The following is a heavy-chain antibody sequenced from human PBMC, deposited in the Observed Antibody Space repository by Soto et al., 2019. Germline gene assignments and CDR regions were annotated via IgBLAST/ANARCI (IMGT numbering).Heavy chain of an antibody. D-gene: IGHD3-16*01. CDR2: ISGSGGST. CDR1: GFAFSSYA. Sequence: PGGSLRLSCAASGFAFSSYAMSWVRQAPGKGLEWVSAISGSGGSTYYADSVKGRFTISRDNSKNTLYLQMNSLRAEDTAVYYCAKDKRPRHAGLFDYWGQGTLVTVSS. J-gene: IGHJ4*02. V-gene: IGHV3-23*01. CDR3: AKDKRPRHAGLFDY.